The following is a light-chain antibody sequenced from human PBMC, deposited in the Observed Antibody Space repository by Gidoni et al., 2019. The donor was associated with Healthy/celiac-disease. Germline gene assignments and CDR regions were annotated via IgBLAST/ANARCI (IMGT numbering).Light chain of an antibody. CDR3: AAWDDSLNGPV. V-gene: IGLV1-44*01. Sequence: QSVLTQPPSASGTPGQRVTFSCSGSSSNIGSNTVNWYQQLPGTAPKLLLYDNNQRPSGVPDRFSGSKSGTSASLAISGLQSEDEADYYCAAWDDSLNGPVFGGGTKLTVL. J-gene: IGLJ3*02. CDR2: DNN. CDR1: SSNIGSNT.